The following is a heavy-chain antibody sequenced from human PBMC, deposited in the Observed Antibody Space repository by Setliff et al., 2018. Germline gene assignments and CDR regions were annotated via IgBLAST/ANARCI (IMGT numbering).Heavy chain of an antibody. V-gene: IGHV4-38-2*02. CDR1: GYSISSGYY. Sequence: SETLSLTCTVSGYSISSGYYWGWIRQSPGKGLEWIGEINDSGTTNYSPSLKSRVTISLDASTNQFSLKLRSVSAADTAVYYCRYWSGYYNNDYWGQGTLVTVSS. CDR2: INDSGTT. CDR3: RYWSGYYNNDY. J-gene: IGHJ4*02. D-gene: IGHD3-3*01.